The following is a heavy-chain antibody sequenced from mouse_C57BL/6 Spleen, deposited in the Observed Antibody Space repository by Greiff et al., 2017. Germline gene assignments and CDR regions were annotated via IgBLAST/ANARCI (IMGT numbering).Heavy chain of an antibody. Sequence: QVESGGGLVKPGGSLKLSCAASGFTFSSYAMSWVRQTPEKRLEWVATISDGGSYTYYPDNVKGRFTISRDNAKNNLYLQMSHLKSEDTAMYYCANYDYDGFAYWGQGTLVTVSA. CDR2: ISDGGSYT. V-gene: IGHV5-4*01. CDR3: ANYDYDGFAY. J-gene: IGHJ3*01. D-gene: IGHD2-4*01. CDR1: GFTFSSYA.